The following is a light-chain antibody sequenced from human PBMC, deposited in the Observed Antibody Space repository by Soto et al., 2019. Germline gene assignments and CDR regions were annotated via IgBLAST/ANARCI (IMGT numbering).Light chain of an antibody. CDR1: SSDVGGYNY. V-gene: IGLV2-8*01. J-gene: IGLJ3*02. Sequence: QSALTQPPSASGSPGQSVTISCTGTSSDVGGYNYVSWYQQYPGRAPKLMIYEVTKRPSGVPDRFSGSKSGNTASLTVSGLQDQDEADSSCGSDAASNNFDFVFGGGTTLTVL. CDR2: EVT. CDR3: GSDAASNNFDFV.